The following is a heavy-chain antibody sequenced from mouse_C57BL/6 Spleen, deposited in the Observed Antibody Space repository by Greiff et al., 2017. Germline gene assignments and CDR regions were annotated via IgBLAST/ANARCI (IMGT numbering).Heavy chain of an antibody. CDR1: GFTFSDYY. CDR2: ISNGGGST. J-gene: IGHJ4*01. V-gene: IGHV5-12*01. Sequence: EVNVVESGGGLVQPGGSLKLSCAASGFTFSDYYMYWVRQTPEKRLEWVAYISNGGGSTYYPDTVKGRFTISRDNAKNTLYLQMSRLKSEDTAMYYCARHGAMARGYYAMDYWGQGTSVTVSS. CDR3: ARHGAMARGYYAMDY. D-gene: IGHD1-1*02.